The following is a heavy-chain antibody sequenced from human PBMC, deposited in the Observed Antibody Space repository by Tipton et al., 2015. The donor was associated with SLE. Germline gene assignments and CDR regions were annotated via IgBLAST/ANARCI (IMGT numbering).Heavy chain of an antibody. D-gene: IGHD2-2*01. CDR2: IIPIFGAA. CDR1: GGTFSSYA. J-gene: IGHJ4*02. Sequence: QLVQSGAEVKKPGSSVKVSCKASGGTFSSYAISWVRQAPGQGLEWMGRIIPIFGAANYAQKFQGRVTITADESTSTAYMELSSLRSEDTAVYYCARDDRPYCSSTSCYYYFDYWGQGTLVTVSS. CDR3: ARDDRPYCSSTSCYYYFDY. V-gene: IGHV1-69*13.